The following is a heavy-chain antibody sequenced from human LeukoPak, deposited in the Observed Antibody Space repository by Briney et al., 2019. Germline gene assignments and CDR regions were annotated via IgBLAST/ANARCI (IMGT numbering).Heavy chain of an antibody. Sequence: PGGSLRLSCAASGFTFSSYTMNWVRQAPGKGLEWVSSISSSSYIYYADSVKGRLTISRDNAKNSLYLQMNSLRAEDTAVYYCARDPTPRYCSGGSCYTHYGIDVWGQGTTVTVYS. CDR1: GFTFSSYT. D-gene: IGHD2-15*01. V-gene: IGHV3-21*01. CDR2: ISSSSYI. CDR3: ARDPTPRYCSGGSCYTHYGIDV. J-gene: IGHJ6*02.